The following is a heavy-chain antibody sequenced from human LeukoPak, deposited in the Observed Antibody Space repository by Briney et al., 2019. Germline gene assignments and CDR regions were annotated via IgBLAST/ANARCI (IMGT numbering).Heavy chain of an antibody. D-gene: IGHD3-10*01. J-gene: IGHJ4*02. CDR2: INPNSGGT. CDR3: ARAEAITMVRGVIPREGY. V-gene: IGHV1-2*02. CDR1: GYTFTGYY. Sequence: GASVKVSCKASGYTFTGYYMHWVRQAPGQGLEWMGWINPNSGGTNYAQKFQGRVTMTRDTSISTAYMELSRLRSDDTAVYYCARAEAITMVRGVIPREGYWGQGTLVTVSS.